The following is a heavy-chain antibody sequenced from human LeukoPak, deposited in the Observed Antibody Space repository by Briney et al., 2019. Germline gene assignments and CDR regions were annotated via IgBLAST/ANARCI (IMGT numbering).Heavy chain of an antibody. D-gene: IGHD2-15*01. CDR2: IYYSGTT. CDR3: ARRSCSGGICYYLDY. J-gene: IGHJ4*02. Sequence: SETLSLTCTVSGGSISSSSSYWGWIRQPPGKGLEWIGLIYYSGTTFYNPSLKSRVTISVDTSKNQFSLQLSSVTAADTAVYYCARRSCSGGICYYLDYWGQGTLVTVSS. V-gene: IGHV4-39*01. CDR1: GGSISSSSSY.